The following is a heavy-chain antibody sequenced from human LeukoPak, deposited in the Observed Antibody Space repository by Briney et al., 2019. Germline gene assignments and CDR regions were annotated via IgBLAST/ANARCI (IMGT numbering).Heavy chain of an antibody. CDR3: TRGHYYDTNGYYASRSYQIYYFDY. J-gene: IGHJ4*02. Sequence: GASVKVSCKASGYTFTTYDINWVRQATGQGLEWMGWMNPNTGSTGYAQKFQGRVTLTRTTSISTAYMELSSLGSEDTAMYFCTRGHYYDTNGYYASRSYQIYYFDYWGQGTLVAVSS. D-gene: IGHD3-22*01. CDR1: GYTFTTYD. V-gene: IGHV1-8*01. CDR2: MNPNTGST.